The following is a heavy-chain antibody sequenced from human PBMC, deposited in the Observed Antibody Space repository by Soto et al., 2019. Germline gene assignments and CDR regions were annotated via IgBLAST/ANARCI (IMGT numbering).Heavy chain of an antibody. CDR3: AKIRFLEWPLPWFDP. V-gene: IGHV3-30*18. CDR2: ISYDGSNK. J-gene: IGHJ5*02. CDR1: GFTFSSYG. D-gene: IGHD3-3*01. Sequence: GGSLRLSCAASGFTFSSYGMHWVRQAPGKGLEWVAVISYDGSNKYYVDSVKGRFTISRDNSKNTLYLQMNSLRAEDTAVYYCAKIRFLEWPLPWFDPWGQGTLVTVSS.